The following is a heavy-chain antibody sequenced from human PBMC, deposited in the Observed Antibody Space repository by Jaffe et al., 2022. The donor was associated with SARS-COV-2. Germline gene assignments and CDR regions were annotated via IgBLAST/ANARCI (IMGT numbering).Heavy chain of an antibody. CDR2: ISYDGSNK. CDR1: GFTFSSYA. CDR3: ARGYSSGHHDY. Sequence: QVQLVESGGGVVQPGRSLRLSCAASGFTFSSYAMHWVRQAPGKGLEWVAVISYDGSNKYYADSVKGRFTISRDNSKNTLYLQMNSLRAEDTAVYYCARGYSSGHHDYWGQGTLVTVSS. V-gene: IGHV3-30-3*01. D-gene: IGHD6-19*01. J-gene: IGHJ4*02.